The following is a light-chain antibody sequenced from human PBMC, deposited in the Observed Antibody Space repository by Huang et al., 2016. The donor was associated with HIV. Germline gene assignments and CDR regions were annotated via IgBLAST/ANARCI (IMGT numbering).Light chain of an antibody. CDR3: QQRSNWPIT. Sequence: EIVLTQSPATLSLSPGERATLSCRASQSVSSYLAWDQQKPGQAPRLLIYYASNRATGIPARFSGSGSGTDFTLTISSLEPEDFAVYYCQQRSNWPITFGQGTRLEIK. CDR1: QSVSSY. CDR2: YAS. J-gene: IGKJ5*01. V-gene: IGKV3-11*01.